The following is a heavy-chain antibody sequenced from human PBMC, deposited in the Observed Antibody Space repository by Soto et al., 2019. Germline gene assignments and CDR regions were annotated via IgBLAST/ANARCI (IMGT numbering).Heavy chain of an antibody. CDR3: ARKKQWLTNWFDP. D-gene: IGHD6-19*01. V-gene: IGHV4-34*01. Sequence: SETLSLTCAVYGGYFSGYYWSWIRQPPGKGLEWIGEINHSGSTNYNPSLKSRVTISVDTSKNQFSLKLSSVTAADTAVYYCARKKQWLTNWFDPWGQGTLVTVSS. CDR1: GGYFSGYY. J-gene: IGHJ5*02. CDR2: INHSGST.